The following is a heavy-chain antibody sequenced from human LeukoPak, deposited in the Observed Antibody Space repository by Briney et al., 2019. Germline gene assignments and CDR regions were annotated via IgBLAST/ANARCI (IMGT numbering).Heavy chain of an antibody. D-gene: IGHD3-22*01. J-gene: IGHJ4*02. V-gene: IGHV3-64*01. CDR1: GFTYSSYA. CDR2: ISSNGGST. CDR3: ARVRYYYDSSGAEYYFDY. Sequence: PGGSLRLSCAASGFTYSSYAMHWVRQAPGKGLEYVSAISSNGGSTYYANSVKGRFTISRDNSKNTLYLQMGSLRAEDMAVYHCARVRYYYDSSGAEYYFDYWGQGTLVTVSS.